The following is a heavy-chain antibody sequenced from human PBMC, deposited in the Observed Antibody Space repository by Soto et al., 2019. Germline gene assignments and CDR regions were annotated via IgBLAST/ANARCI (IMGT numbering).Heavy chain of an antibody. CDR3: ARGAVMITFGGVIVPDY. CDR1: GGSISSSSYY. Sequence: NPSETLSLTCTVSGGSISSSSYYWGWIRQPPGKGLEWIGSIYYSGSTYYNPSLKSRVTISVDTSKNQFSLKLSSVTAADTAVYYCARGAVMITFGGVIVPDYWGQGTLVTVSS. J-gene: IGHJ4*02. V-gene: IGHV4-39*01. CDR2: IYYSGST. D-gene: IGHD3-16*02.